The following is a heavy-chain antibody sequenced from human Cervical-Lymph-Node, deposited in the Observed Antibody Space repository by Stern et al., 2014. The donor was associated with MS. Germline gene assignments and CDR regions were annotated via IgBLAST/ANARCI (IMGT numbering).Heavy chain of an antibody. CDR1: GGSITSDDSY. Sequence: VQLVESGPGLVKPSQTLSLTCTVSGGSITSDDSYWTWIRQPPGKGLEWIGYIYYNGHTYYNPSLKSRLIISVDTSKNQFSLKLISVTAADTAVYYCARDRTYYSFDYWGQGTLVTVSS. D-gene: IGHD3-22*01. CDR3: ARDRTYYSFDY. CDR2: IYYNGHT. V-gene: IGHV4-30-4*01. J-gene: IGHJ4*02.